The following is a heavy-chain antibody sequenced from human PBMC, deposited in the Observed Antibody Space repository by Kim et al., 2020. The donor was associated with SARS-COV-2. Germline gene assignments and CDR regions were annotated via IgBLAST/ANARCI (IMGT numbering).Heavy chain of an antibody. CDR2: INHSGST. CDR1: GGSFSGYY. Sequence: SETLSLTCAVYGGSFSGYYWSWIRQPPGKGLEWIGEINHSGSTNYNPSLKSRVTISVDTSKNQFSLKLSSVTAADTAVYYCARGWYYDILTGYSEYFQHWGQGTLVTVSS. V-gene: IGHV4-34*01. J-gene: IGHJ1*01. D-gene: IGHD3-9*01. CDR3: ARGWYYDILTGYSEYFQH.